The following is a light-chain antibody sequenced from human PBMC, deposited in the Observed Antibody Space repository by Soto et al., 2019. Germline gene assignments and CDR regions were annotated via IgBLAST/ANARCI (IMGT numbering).Light chain of an antibody. CDR1: SSDVGAYNY. Sequence: QSALTQPPSASGSPGQSVTISCTGTSSDVGAYNYVSWHQQHPGKAPKLIIYEVNNRPSGVPDRFSGSKSGNTASLTVSRLQAEDEADYYCTSYAANNNLVFGGGTKPPS. V-gene: IGLV2-8*01. J-gene: IGLJ3*02. CDR2: EVN. CDR3: TSYAANNNLV.